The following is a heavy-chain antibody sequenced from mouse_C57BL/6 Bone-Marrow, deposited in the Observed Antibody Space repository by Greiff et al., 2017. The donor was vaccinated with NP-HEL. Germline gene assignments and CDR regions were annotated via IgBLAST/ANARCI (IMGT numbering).Heavy chain of an antibody. CDR3: AGWGVNTHWYFDV. D-gene: IGHD1-1*02. V-gene: IGHV2-5*01. J-gene: IGHJ1*03. CDR1: GFSLTSYG. CDR2: IWRGGST. Sequence: VKVVESGPGLVQPSQSLSITCTVSGFSLTSYGVHWVRQSPGKGLEWLGVIWRGGSTDYNAAFMSRLSITKDNSKSQGFFKMNSLQADDTAIYYCAGWGVNTHWYFDVWGTGTTVTVSS.